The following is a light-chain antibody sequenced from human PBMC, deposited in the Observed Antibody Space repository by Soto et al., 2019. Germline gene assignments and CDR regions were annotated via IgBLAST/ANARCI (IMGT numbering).Light chain of an antibody. J-gene: IGKJ1*01. CDR2: GAS. V-gene: IGKV3-15*01. CDR1: QSVGSN. CDR3: KQYNNWPPDRT. Sequence: EIVMTQSPATLSVSPGERATLSCRASQSVGSNLAWYQQKPGQAPRLLIYGASTRATGIPARFSGSGSGTDFTLTISSLQSEHLAIYFWKQYNNWPPDRTFGQGTKVEIK.